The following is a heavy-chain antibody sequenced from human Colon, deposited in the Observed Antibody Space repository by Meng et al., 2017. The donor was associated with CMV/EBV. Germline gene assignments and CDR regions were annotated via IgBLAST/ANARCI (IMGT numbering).Heavy chain of an antibody. J-gene: IGHJ4*02. CDR1: GFTFSSKL. Sequence: GQLWGSGGGLVQPGGSLRLSCVAFGFTFSSKLRHGVRQGPGKGLVWVSRINSEGSTTYYADSVKGRFTISRDNAKNKLYLQMDSLRAEDTAVYYCASRDYWGQGTLVTVSS. CDR3: ASRDY. V-gene: IGHV3-74*01. CDR2: INSEGSTT.